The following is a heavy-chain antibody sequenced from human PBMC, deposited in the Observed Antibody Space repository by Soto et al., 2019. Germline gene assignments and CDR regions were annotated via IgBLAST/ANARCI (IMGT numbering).Heavy chain of an antibody. D-gene: IGHD1-26*01. V-gene: IGHV1-18*01. CDR1: GYTFTSYG. CDR3: ARDLGGSYYAPVDY. J-gene: IGHJ4*02. CDR2: ISAYNGNT. Sequence: ASVKVSCKASGYTFTSYGISWVRQAPGQGLEWMGWISAYNGNTKYAQKLQGRVTTTTDTSTSTAYMELRGLRSDDTAVYYCARDLGGSYYAPVDYWGQGTLVTVSS.